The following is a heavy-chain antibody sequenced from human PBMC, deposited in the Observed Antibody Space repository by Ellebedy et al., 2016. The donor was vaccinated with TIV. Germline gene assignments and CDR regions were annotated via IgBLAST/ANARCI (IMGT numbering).Heavy chain of an antibody. D-gene: IGHD4-11*01. CDR2: INSNSGVT. J-gene: IGHJ4*02. CDR3: AREDDYGNYAY. Sequence: AASVKVSCKASGYTFTDYSLHWVRQAPGQGLEWMGWINSNSGVTKCKQKFQGWVTLTRDTSISTAYMELRRLRSDDTAVYYCAREDDYGNYAYWGQGTLVTVSS. V-gene: IGHV1-2*04. CDR1: GYTFTDYS.